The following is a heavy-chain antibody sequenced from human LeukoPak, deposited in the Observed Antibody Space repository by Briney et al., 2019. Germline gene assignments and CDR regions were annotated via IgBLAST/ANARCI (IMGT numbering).Heavy chain of an antibody. CDR3: AREQGYYDSYFDY. Sequence: HPGGSLRLSCAASGFTFSSSAMSWVRQVPGKGLEWVSGISASGGSTYYADSVKGRFTISRDNSKNTLYLQMNSLRAEDTAVYYCAREQGYYDSYFDYWGQGTLVTVSS. CDR1: GFTFSSSA. D-gene: IGHD3-22*01. V-gene: IGHV3-23*01. CDR2: ISASGGST. J-gene: IGHJ4*02.